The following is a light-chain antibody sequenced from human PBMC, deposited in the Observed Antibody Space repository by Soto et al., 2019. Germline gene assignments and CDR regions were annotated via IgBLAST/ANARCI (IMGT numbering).Light chain of an antibody. J-gene: IGKJ4*01. CDR3: QQHNNWPLT. CDR1: QSVSSN. CDR2: GAS. V-gene: IGKV3-15*01. Sequence: TQSPATLSVSPVERATLSCMASQSVSSNLAWYQQKPGQAPRLLVYGASTRATGIPARFSGSGSGTQFTLTISSLQSEDFAVYYCQQHNNWPLTFGGGTKVDIK.